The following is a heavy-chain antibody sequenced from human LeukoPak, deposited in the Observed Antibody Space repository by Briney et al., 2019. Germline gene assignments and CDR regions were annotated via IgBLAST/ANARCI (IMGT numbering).Heavy chain of an antibody. CDR3: ARVGGGVQDQGPTRRAYDY. V-gene: IGHV1-18*01. D-gene: IGHD3-16*01. Sequence: ASVKVSCKASGYTFTSYGISWVRQAPGQGLEWMGWISAYNGNTNYAQKLQGRVTMTTDTSTSTAYMELRSLRSDDTAVYYCARVGGGVQDQGPTRRAYDYWGQGTLVTVSS. J-gene: IGHJ4*02. CDR2: ISAYNGNT. CDR1: GYTFTSYG.